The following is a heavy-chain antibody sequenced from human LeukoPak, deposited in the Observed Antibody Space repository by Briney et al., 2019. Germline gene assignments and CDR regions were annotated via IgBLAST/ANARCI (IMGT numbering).Heavy chain of an antibody. J-gene: IGHJ4*02. CDR1: GFTFSDYN. Sequence: PGGSLRLSCAASGFTFSDYNMNWVRQAPGEGLEWVSYISSTSSTIYYADSVKGRFTISRDNAKHSLYLQMNSLRAEDTAVYYCPRDFLEDSLWGQGTLVTVSS. CDR3: PRDFLEDSL. D-gene: IGHD3-3*01. V-gene: IGHV3-48*01. CDR2: ISSTSSTI.